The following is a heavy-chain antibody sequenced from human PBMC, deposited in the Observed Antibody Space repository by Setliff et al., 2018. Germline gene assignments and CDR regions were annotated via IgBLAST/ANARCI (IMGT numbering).Heavy chain of an antibody. CDR1: GDSLSGDNYF. D-gene: IGHD3-10*01. J-gene: IGHJ5*02. V-gene: IGHV4-30-4*02. CDR3: ARTSTYVLGSGSYWARWFDP. Sequence: SETLSLTCTVSGDSLSGDNYFWSWISHLPGKGLQWLGHIYYTGNTYYNPSLKSRLEMSLDTSKREFDLRLSSVTAADTAVYYCARTSTYVLGSGSYWARWFDPWSQGTLVTVSS. CDR2: IYYTGNT.